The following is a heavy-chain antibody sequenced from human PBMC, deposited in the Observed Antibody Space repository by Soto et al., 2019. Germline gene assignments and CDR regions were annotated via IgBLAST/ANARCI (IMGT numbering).Heavy chain of an antibody. CDR2: IYSGGST. J-gene: IGHJ3*02. CDR1: GFTVSSNY. CDR3: ARARYCSGGSCYSDAFDI. V-gene: IGHV3-66*01. D-gene: IGHD2-15*01. Sequence: HPGGSLRLSCAASGFTVSSNYMSWVRQAPGKGLEWVSVIYSGGSTYYADSVKGRFTISRDNSKNTLYLQMNSLRAEDTAVYYCARARYCSGGSCYSDAFDIWGQGTMVTVSS.